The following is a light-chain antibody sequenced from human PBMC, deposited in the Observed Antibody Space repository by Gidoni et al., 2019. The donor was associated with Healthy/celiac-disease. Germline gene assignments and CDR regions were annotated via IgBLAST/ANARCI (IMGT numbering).Light chain of an antibody. CDR3: QQRSNWPTWT. J-gene: IGKJ1*01. CDR1: QSVSSY. Sequence: DIVLTQSPATLSLSPGERATLSCRASQSVSSYLAWYQQKPGQAPRLLIYDASNRATGLPARFSGSGSGTDFTLTISSLEPEDFAVYYCQQRSNWPTWTFXQXTKVEIK. V-gene: IGKV3-11*01. CDR2: DAS.